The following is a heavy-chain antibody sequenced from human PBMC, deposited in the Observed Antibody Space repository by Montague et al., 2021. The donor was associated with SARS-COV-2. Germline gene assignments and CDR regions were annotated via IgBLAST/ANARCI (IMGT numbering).Heavy chain of an antibody. V-gene: IGHV4-34*01. D-gene: IGHD3-10*01. CDR2: INHSGST. Sequence: SETLSLTCAVYGGSFSGYYWSWICQPPGKGQELIGEINHSGSTNYNSSLKSRVTISVDSSKNQYSLKLSSVTAADTAVYYCARVRYCGSGTSFGMDVWGQGTTVTVSS. CDR3: ARVRYCGSGTSFGMDV. J-gene: IGHJ6*02. CDR1: GGSFSGYY.